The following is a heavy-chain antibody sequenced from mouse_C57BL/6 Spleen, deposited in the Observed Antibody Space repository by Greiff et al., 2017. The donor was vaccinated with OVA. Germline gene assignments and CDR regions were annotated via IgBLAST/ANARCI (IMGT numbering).Heavy chain of an antibody. CDR2: INPNNGGT. CDR1: GYTFTDYY. CDR3: ARSIGDLDY. Sequence: EVQLQQSGPELVKPGASVKISCKASGYTFTDYYMNWVKQSPGQSLEWIGDINPNNGGTSYNQKFKGKATLTVDKSSSPAYMELRSLTSEDAAVYYCARSIGDLDYWGQGTTLTVSS. V-gene: IGHV1-26*01. D-gene: IGHD2-14*01. J-gene: IGHJ2*01.